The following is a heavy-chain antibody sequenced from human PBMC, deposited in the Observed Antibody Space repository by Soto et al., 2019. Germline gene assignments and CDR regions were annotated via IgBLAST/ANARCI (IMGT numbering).Heavy chain of an antibody. CDR1: GYTFTSYG. J-gene: IGHJ4*02. CDR3: ARGEVNSGWYLDYFYY. D-gene: IGHD6-19*01. CDR2: ISAYNGNT. Sequence: QVQLVQSGAEVKKPGASVKVSCKASGYTFTSYGISWVRQAPGQGLEWMGWISAYNGNTNYAQKLQGRVTMTTDTSTSTGYMELRSLRSDDTAVDYCARGEVNSGWYLDYFYYWGKGTLVTASS. V-gene: IGHV1-18*01.